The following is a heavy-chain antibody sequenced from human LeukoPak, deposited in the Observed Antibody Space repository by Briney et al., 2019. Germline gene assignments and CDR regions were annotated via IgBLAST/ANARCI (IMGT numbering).Heavy chain of an antibody. CDR1: GYTLTELS. J-gene: IGHJ5*02. CDR3: ATSSVGRITMVRGTSRASFDP. V-gene: IGHV1-24*01. CDR2: FDPEDGET. D-gene: IGHD3-10*01. Sequence: ASVKVSCKVSGYTLTELSMHWVQQAPGKGLEWMGGFDPEDGETIYAQKFQGRVTMTEDTSTDTAYMELSSLRSEDTAVYYCATSSVGRITMVRGTSRASFDPWGQGTLVTVSS.